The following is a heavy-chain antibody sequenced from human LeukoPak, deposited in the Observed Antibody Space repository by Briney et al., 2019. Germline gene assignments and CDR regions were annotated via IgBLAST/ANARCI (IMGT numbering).Heavy chain of an antibody. Sequence: PGGSLRLSCAASGFTFDDYGMSWVRQAPGKGLEWVSGINWNGGSTGYADSVKGRFTISRDNAKNSLYLQMNSLRAEDTALYYCARGADLWSVEDAFDIWGQGTMVTVSS. V-gene: IGHV3-20*04. J-gene: IGHJ3*02. CDR2: INWNGGST. CDR3: ARGADLWSVEDAFDI. CDR1: GFTFDDYG. D-gene: IGHD3-3*01.